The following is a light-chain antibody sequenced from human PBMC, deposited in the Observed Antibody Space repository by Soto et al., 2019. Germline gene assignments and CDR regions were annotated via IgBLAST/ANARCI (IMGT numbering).Light chain of an antibody. J-gene: IGLJ2*01. CDR2: DNN. CDR1: SSNIGNNY. Sequence: QSVLTQPPSVSAAPGQKVTISCSGSSSNIGNNYVSWYQQLPGTAPKLLIYDNNKRPSGIPDRFSCSKSGTSATLGITGLQTGDEADYYCGTWDSSLSALVFGGGTKVTVL. CDR3: GTWDSSLSALV. V-gene: IGLV1-51*01.